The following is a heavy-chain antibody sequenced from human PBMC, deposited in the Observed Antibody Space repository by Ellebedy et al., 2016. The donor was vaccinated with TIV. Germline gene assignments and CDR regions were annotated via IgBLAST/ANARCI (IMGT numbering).Heavy chain of an antibody. CDR2: ISAGGGAT. J-gene: IGHJ5*02. CDR1: GFTFSNYV. Sequence: GESLKISCAASGFTFSNYVMSWVRQAPGKGLEWVSTISAGGGATYYADSVKGRFNIPRDNSENTLYLQMNSLRAEDTAVYYCAKVGRRYYESSGDPWGQGSLVTVSS. V-gene: IGHV3-23*01. CDR3: AKVGRRYYESSGDP. D-gene: IGHD3-22*01.